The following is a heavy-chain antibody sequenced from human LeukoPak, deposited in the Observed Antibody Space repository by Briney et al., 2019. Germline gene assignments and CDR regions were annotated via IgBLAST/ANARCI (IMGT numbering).Heavy chain of an antibody. D-gene: IGHD3-22*01. CDR2: LSDNGGHT. J-gene: IGHJ4*02. CDR1: GFTFSSYA. CDR3: AKGPYAPFANSDYYLPDY. Sequence: GGSLRLSCAASGFTFSSYAMSWVRQAPGKGLEWVSALSDNGGHTYYADSVKGRFTISRDNSKNTLFLRVNSLRVEDTAVYYCAKGPYAPFANSDYYLPDYWGQGTLVTVSS. V-gene: IGHV3-23*01.